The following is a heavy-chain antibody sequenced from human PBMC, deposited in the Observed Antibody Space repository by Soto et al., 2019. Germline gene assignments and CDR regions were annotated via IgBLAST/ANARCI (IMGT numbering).Heavy chain of an antibody. CDR3: ARVSGHVYATLHGPFDY. Sequence: QVQLVESGGGVVQPGRSLRLSCAASEFTFNRHAMHWVRQAPGKGLVWVAVISHDGRIKYYADSVKGRFTISRDNTMNTMDLQMNSLRAEDTAIYFCARVSGHVYATLHGPFDYWGQGTLVTVSS. J-gene: IGHJ4*02. D-gene: IGHD2-8*01. CDR1: EFTFNRHA. CDR2: ISHDGRIK. V-gene: IGHV3-30*04.